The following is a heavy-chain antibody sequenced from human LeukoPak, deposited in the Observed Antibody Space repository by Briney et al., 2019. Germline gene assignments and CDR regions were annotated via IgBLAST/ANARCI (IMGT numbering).Heavy chain of an antibody. CDR2: IHRDGST. Sequence: GGSLRLSCAVSGFIVTTNYMSWVRQAPGKGLEWVSIIHRDGSTYYADSVKGRFTTSRDNSKNTLYIQMNSLRAEDTGVYYCARDGEHVLAHDYWGQGTLVTVSS. J-gene: IGHJ4*02. CDR1: GFIVTTNY. D-gene: IGHD2-15*01. CDR3: ARDGEHVLAHDY. V-gene: IGHV3-66*01.